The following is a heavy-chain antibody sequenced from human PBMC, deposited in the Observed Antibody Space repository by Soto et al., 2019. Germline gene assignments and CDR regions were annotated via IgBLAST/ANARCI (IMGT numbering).Heavy chain of an antibody. V-gene: IGHV4-34*01. Sequence: SETLSLTCAVYGGSFSGYYWSWIRQPPGKGLEWIGEINHSGSTNYNPSLKSRVTISVDTSKNQFSLKLSSVTAADTAVYYCASVEVLWRLGYWGQGTLVTVSS. D-gene: IGHD3-10*01. CDR3: ASVEVLWRLGY. CDR1: GGSFSGYY. CDR2: INHSGST. J-gene: IGHJ4*02.